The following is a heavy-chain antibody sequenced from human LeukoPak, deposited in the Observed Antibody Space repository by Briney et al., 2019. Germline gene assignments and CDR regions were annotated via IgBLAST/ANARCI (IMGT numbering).Heavy chain of an antibody. Sequence: SETLSLTCAVYGGSFSGYYWNWIRQPPGKGLEWIGEINHSGSTNYNPSLKSRVTISVDTSKNQFSLKLSSVTAAETAVYYCARLVAQYYYYYGMDVWGQGTTVTVSS. D-gene: IGHD5-12*01. V-gene: IGHV4-34*01. CDR2: INHSGST. J-gene: IGHJ6*02. CDR1: GGSFSGYY. CDR3: ARLVAQYYYYYGMDV.